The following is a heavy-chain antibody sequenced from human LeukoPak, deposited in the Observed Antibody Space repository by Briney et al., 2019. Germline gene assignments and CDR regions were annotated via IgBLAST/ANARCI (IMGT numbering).Heavy chain of an antibody. J-gene: IGHJ4*02. Sequence: PGGSLRLSCAASGFTFSIYATSWVRQAPGKGLEWVAAISSSGGTTYYADSMRGRFSISRDNSKSMLYLEMSSLRADDTAVYYCAKVAARRDYEAYFEYWGQGTQVTVSS. D-gene: IGHD5-24*01. CDR3: AKVAARRDYEAYFEY. V-gene: IGHV3-23*01. CDR2: ISSSGGTT. CDR1: GFTFSIYA.